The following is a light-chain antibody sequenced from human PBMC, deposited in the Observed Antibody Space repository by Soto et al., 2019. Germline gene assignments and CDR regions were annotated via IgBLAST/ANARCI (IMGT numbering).Light chain of an antibody. Sequence: DIQMTQSPSSVSASVGDRVSITCRASQGISSWLAWYQQKPGRAPKLLIYTGSSLQSGGPSRFSGTGSGTDFTLTISGLQPEEVATYYCQQANSFPLTFGGGTKVEIK. V-gene: IGKV1-12*01. CDR1: QGISSW. CDR3: QQANSFPLT. CDR2: TGS. J-gene: IGKJ4*01.